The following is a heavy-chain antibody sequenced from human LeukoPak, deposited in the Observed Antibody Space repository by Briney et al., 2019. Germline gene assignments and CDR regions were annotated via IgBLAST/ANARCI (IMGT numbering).Heavy chain of an antibody. Sequence: ASVKVSCKASGGTFSSYAISWVRQAPGQGLEWMGGIIPIFGTANYAQKFQGRVTITADRSTSTAYMELSSLRSEDTAVYYCAREKMVRGVINHNWFDPWGQGTLVTVSS. J-gene: IGHJ5*02. CDR1: GGTFSSYA. CDR3: AREKMVRGVINHNWFDP. CDR2: IIPIFGTA. V-gene: IGHV1-69*06. D-gene: IGHD3-10*01.